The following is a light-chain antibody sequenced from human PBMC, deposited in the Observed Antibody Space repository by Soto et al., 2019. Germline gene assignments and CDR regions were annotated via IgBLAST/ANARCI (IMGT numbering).Light chain of an antibody. Sequence: RFTITCQASQGISSYLAWYQQKPGKAPKLLIYAASTLQSGVPSRFSGSGSGTDFTLTISCLQSEDFATYYCQQYYSYPLTFGGGNKVDIK. CDR2: AAS. V-gene: IGKV1-8*01. CDR3: QQYYSYPLT. J-gene: IGKJ4*01. CDR1: QGISSY.